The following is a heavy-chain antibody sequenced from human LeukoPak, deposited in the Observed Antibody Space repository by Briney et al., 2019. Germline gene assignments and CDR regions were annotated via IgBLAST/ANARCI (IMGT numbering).Heavy chain of an antibody. D-gene: IGHD5-24*01. CDR1: GFTFNLYG. Sequence: PGGSLRLSCAVSGFTFNLYGMSWVRQAPGKGLEWVSGISGYVANTYYADSVKRRSTISRDNYKQTVLLQMNRLTVEHTAVYYVAKDRGTYLEMDNNRFDHWGQGTLVIVSS. CDR2: ISGYVANT. J-gene: IGHJ5*02. V-gene: IGHV3-23*01. CDR3: AKDRGTYLEMDNNRFDH.